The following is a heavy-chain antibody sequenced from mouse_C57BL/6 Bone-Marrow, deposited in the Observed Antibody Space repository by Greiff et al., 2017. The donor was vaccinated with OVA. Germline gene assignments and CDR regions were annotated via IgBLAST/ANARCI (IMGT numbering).Heavy chain of an antibody. D-gene: IGHD1-1*01. CDR2: IDPSDSYT. CDR1: GYTFTSYW. V-gene: IGHV1-59*01. J-gene: IGHJ1*03. CDR3: ARSHYYGRDFDV. Sequence: QVQLQQSGAELVRPGTSVKLSCKASGYTFTSYWMHWVKQRPGQGLEWIGVIDPSDSYTNYNQKFKGKATLTVDTSSSTAYMQLSSLTSEDSAVYYCARSHYYGRDFDVWGTGTTVTVSS.